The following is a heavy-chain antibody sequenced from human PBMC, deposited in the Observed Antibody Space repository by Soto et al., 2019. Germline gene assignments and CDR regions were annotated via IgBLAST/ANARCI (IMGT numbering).Heavy chain of an antibody. Sequence: QVQLVESGGGVVQPGRSLRLSCAASGFTFSSYGMHWVRQAPGKGLEWVAVIWYDGSNKYYADSVKGRFTISRDNSKNXQYRQXXSLRAEDTAVYYCARSGQDYCSGGSCYPRAYYFDYWGQGTLVTVSS. CDR2: IWYDGSNK. V-gene: IGHV3-33*01. CDR1: GFTFSSYG. D-gene: IGHD2-15*01. CDR3: ARSGQDYCSGGSCYPRAYYFDY. J-gene: IGHJ4*02.